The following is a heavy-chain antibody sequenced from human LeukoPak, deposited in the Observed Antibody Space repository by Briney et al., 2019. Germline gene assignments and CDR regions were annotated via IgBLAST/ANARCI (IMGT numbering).Heavy chain of an antibody. CDR2: INPNSGGT. Sequence: GASVEVSCKASGYTFTGYYMHWVRQAPGQGLEWMGWINPNSGGTNYAQKFQGRVTMTRDTSISTAYMELSRLRSDDTAVYYCAREDSKQWLVLLRVFDYWDQGTLVTVSS. CDR3: AREDSKQWLVLLRVFDY. J-gene: IGHJ4*02. CDR1: GYTFTGYY. V-gene: IGHV1-2*02. D-gene: IGHD6-19*01.